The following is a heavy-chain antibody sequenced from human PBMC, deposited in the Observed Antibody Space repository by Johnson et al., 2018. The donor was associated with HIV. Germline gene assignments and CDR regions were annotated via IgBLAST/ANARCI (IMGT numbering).Heavy chain of an antibody. CDR3: ARGRVSMKVVDLRGGGFDI. CDR2: ISYDGSNK. D-gene: IGHD3-22*01. Sequence: QVLLVESGGGVVQPGRSLRLPCAASGFTFSDYAMHWVRQAPGKGLEWVAVISYDGSNKYYADSVKGRFTISRDNSKNTLYLQMNSLRVEDTALYLCARGRVSMKVVDLRGGGFDIWGHGTKVTVSS. CDR1: GFTFSDYA. J-gene: IGHJ3*02. V-gene: IGHV3-30*04.